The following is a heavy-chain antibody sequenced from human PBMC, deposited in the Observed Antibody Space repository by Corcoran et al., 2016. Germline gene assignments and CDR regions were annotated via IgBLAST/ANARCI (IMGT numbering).Heavy chain of an antibody. Sequence: QVQLQQSGPGLVKPAQTLSLTCAISGDSVSSNSAAWNWIRRPPSRGLEWLGRTYYRSKWSRDYAPSVKGRITINPDTSKNQFSLHLNSVTPEDTAVYYCASGGQVPHFQYWGQGTLVTVSS. CDR3: ASGGQVPHFQY. V-gene: IGHV6-1*01. D-gene: IGHD2-15*01. CDR1: GDSVSSNSAA. CDR2: TYYRSKWSR. J-gene: IGHJ4*02.